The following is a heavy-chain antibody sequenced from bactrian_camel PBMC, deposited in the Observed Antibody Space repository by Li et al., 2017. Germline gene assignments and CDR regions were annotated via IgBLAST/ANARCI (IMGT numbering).Heavy chain of an antibody. CDR3: ASDQSGWYQFGY. Sequence: HVQLVESGGGLVQPGGSLRPSCAASGFTFSSNCMHWVRQAPGKGLEWVSSIYTVDGSTYYADTVKGRFTISRDNAKNTVYLQMNSLKSEDTALYYCASDQSGWYQFGYWGQGTQVTVS. CDR1: GFTFSSNC. D-gene: IGHD2*01. V-gene: IGHV3S1*01. CDR2: IYTVDGST. J-gene: IGHJ6*01.